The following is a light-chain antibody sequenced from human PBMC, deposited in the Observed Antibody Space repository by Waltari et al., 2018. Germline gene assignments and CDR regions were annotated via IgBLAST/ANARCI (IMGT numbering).Light chain of an antibody. CDR1: SSDIGAYNY. V-gene: IGLV2-14*01. J-gene: IGLJ3*02. Sequence: QSALTQPASVSGSPGQSITISCTGTSSDIGAYNYFSCSQQYPGKAPKLMIYEVSNRPSGVSDRFSGSKSGNTASLTISGLQAEDEADYYCASYTTSSTGVFGGGTKLTVL. CDR2: EVS. CDR3: ASYTTSSTGV.